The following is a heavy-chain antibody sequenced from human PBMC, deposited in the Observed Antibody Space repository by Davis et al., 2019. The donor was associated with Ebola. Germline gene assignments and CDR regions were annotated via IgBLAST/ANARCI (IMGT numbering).Heavy chain of an antibody. CDR2: IKQDGSEK. D-gene: IGHD6-6*01. Sequence: GESLKISCAASGFTFTGFWMSWVRQAPGKGLEWVANIKQDGSEKYYVNSVKGRFIISRDNAKNSLYLQMNSLGAEDTAVYYCARRSSQALDWGQGTLVTVSS. CDR3: ARRSSQALD. CDR1: GFTFTGFW. V-gene: IGHV3-7*01. J-gene: IGHJ4*02.